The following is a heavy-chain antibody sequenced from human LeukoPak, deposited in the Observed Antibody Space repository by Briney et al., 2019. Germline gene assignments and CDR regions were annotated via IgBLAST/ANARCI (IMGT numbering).Heavy chain of an antibody. V-gene: IGHV3-23*01. CDR1: GFTFSSYA. D-gene: IGHD4-23*01. CDR3: ARDYGGSSPFDY. Sequence: GSLRLSCAASGFTFSSYAMSWVRQAPGKGLEWVSTISGSGGSTYYADSVKGRFTISRDNSKNTLYLQMNSLRAEDTAVYYCARDYGGSSPFDYWGQGTLVTVSS. J-gene: IGHJ4*02. CDR2: ISGSGGST.